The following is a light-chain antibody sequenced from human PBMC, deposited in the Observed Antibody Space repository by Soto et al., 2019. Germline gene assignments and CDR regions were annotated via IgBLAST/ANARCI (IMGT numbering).Light chain of an antibody. J-gene: IGKJ4*01. CDR1: QRISTW. Sequence: DIQMTQSPSTLSASVGDRVTMTCRASQRISTWLAWYQQKPGKAPKLLINQATTLQPGVPSRFSASGSGTEFTLSINNLQPDDLATYYCQHYNIYPLSFGGGTKVEIK. CDR2: QAT. V-gene: IGKV1-5*03. CDR3: QHYNIYPLS.